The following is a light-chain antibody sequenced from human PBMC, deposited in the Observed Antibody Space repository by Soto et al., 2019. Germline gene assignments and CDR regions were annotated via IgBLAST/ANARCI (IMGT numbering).Light chain of an antibody. CDR1: SSDVGGYNY. CDR3: SSYAASNNFYFV. Sequence: QSVLTQPPSASGSPGQSVTISCTGTSSDVGGYNYVSWYRQYPGRAPKLMIYEVTKRPSGVPDRFSGSKSGNTASLTVSGLQAEDVADYYCSSYAASNNFYFVFGGGTKLTVL. J-gene: IGLJ3*02. V-gene: IGLV2-8*01. CDR2: EVT.